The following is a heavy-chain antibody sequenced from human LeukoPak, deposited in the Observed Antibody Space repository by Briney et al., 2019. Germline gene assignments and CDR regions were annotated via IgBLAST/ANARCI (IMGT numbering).Heavy chain of an antibody. J-gene: IGHJ2*01. V-gene: IGHV3-33*01. D-gene: IGHD6-19*01. CDR3: ARDGAVAGSRCYFDL. Sequence: GGSLRLSCAASGFTFSSFGMHWVRQAPGKGLEWVVVIWYDGSDKYYADSVKGRFTVSRDNSKNTLYLQMNSLRAEDTAVYYCARDGAVAGSRCYFDLWGRGTLVTVSS. CDR2: IWYDGSDK. CDR1: GFTFSSFG.